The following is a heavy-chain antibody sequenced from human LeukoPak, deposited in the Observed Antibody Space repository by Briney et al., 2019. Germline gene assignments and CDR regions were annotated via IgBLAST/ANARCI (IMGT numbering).Heavy chain of an antibody. CDR2: IYYSGST. D-gene: IGHD4-17*01. V-gene: IGHV4-31*03. Sequence: SETLSLTCTVSGGSISSGGYYWSWIRQHPGKGLEWIGYIYYSGSTYYNPSLKGRVTISVDTSKNQFSLKLSSVTAADTAVYYCARHRKGTTVTTYDYWGQGTLVTVSS. J-gene: IGHJ4*02. CDR1: GGSISSGGYY. CDR3: ARHRKGTTVTTYDY.